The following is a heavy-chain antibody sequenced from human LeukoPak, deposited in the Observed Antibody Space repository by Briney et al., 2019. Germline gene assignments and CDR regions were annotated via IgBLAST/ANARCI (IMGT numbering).Heavy chain of an antibody. J-gene: IGHJ6*03. D-gene: IGHD3-9*01. CDR3: ARDFYDILTGYQNYYYYMDV. Sequence: SVKVSCKASGGTFSSYAISWVRQAPGQGLEWMGGIIPIFGTANYAQKFQGRVTITADKSTSTAYMELSSLRSEDTAVYYCARDFYDILTGYQNYYYYMDVWGKGTTVTVSS. CDR2: IIPIFGTA. V-gene: IGHV1-69*06. CDR1: GGTFSSYA.